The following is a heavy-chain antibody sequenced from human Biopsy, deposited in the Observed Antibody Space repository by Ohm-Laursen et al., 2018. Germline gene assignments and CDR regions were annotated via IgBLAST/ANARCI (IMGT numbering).Heavy chain of an antibody. J-gene: IGHJ4*02. CDR1: GGPLHFYY. Sequence: SDTLSLPRTVSGGPLHFYYWSWIRQPPGKGLEWIGYMYYSGSTKYSPSLKNRVTVSFDTSRNQFSLKLTSMTPADTAVYYCVRGRSPATYWGQGALVIVSS. D-gene: IGHD3-16*01. V-gene: IGHV4-59*07. CDR2: MYYSGST. CDR3: VRGRSPATY.